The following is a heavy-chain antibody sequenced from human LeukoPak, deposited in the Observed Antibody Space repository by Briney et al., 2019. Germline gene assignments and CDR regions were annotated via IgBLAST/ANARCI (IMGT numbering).Heavy chain of an antibody. CDR1: GYSFTSYW. J-gene: IGHJ6*02. V-gene: IGHV5-51*01. D-gene: IGHD4-23*01. CDR2: INPGDSDT. CDR3: ASSYGGNSDYYYYGMDV. Sequence: GESLKISCKGSGYSFTSYWIGWVRQMPGKGLEWMGIINPGDSDTRYSPSFQGQVTISADKSISTAYLQWSSLKASDTAMYYCASSYGGNSDYYYYGMDVWGQGTTVTVSS.